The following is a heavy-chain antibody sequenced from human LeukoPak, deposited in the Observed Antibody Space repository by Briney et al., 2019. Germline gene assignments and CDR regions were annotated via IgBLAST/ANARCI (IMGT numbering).Heavy chain of an antibody. D-gene: IGHD3-22*01. Sequence: SETLSLNCSVSGFSISSGYYWGWVRQPPGKGLEWIVSIYHSGGTYHNPSLKSRLTISVDTSNNHFSLKLTSVTAADTAVYYCARDPAGYYDSSGGYWGQGTLVTVSS. CDR3: ARDPAGYYDSSGGY. CDR2: IYHSGGT. CDR1: GFSISSGYY. J-gene: IGHJ4*02. V-gene: IGHV4-38-2*02.